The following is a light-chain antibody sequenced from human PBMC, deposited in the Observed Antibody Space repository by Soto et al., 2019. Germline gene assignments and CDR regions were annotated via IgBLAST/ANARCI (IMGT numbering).Light chain of an antibody. V-gene: IGLV2-14*03. J-gene: IGLJ1*01. CDR1: SSDVGGYNY. CDR2: DVS. Sequence: QSALTQPASVSGSPGQSITISCTGTSSDVGGYNYVSWYQQHPGKAPKLMIYDVSNRPSGVPNRFSGSKSGNTASLTISGLQADDEAEYYCSSYTSSSTLVYVFGTGTKVTVL. CDR3: SSYTSSSTLVYV.